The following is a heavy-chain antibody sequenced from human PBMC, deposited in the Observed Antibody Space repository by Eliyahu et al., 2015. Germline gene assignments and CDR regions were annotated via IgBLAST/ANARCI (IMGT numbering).Heavy chain of an antibody. Sequence: EVQLAESGGGLIQPGGSLRLSCAASGFTVSSNYMSWVRQAPGKGLEWVSVIYSGGTTYYADSVKGRFTISRDNFKNTVYLQMNSLRTEDTAIYYCAREGYSFNSYWGQGTLVTVSS. V-gene: IGHV3-53*01. CDR2: IYSGGTT. CDR1: GFTVSSNY. J-gene: IGHJ4*02. CDR3: AREGYSFNSY. D-gene: IGHD5-18*01.